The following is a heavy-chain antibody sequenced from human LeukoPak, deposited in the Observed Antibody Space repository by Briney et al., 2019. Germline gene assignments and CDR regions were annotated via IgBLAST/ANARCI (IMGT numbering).Heavy chain of an antibody. CDR2: INPSGGST. Sequence: ASVKVSCKASGYTFTSYYMHWVRQAPGQGLEWMGIINPSGGSTSYAQKFQGRVTMTRDTSISTAYMELSRLRSDDTAVYYCARLGTLDAFDIWGQGTMVTVSS. CDR3: ARLGTLDAFDI. D-gene: IGHD3/OR15-3a*01. J-gene: IGHJ3*02. CDR1: GYTFTSYY. V-gene: IGHV1-46*01.